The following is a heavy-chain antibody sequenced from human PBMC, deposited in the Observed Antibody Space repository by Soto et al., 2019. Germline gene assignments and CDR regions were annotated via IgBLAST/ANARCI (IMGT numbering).Heavy chain of an antibody. CDR2: IYSGGST. V-gene: IGHV3-53*01. J-gene: IGHJ6*02. CDR3: ARGRRGWLTYYYYGMDV. CDR1: GFTVSSNY. D-gene: IGHD6-19*01. Sequence: PGGSLRLSCAASGFTVSSNYMSWVRQAPGKGLEWVSVIYSGGSTYYADSVKGRFTISRDNSKNTLYLQMNSLRAEDTAVYYCARGRRGWLTYYYYGMDVWGQGTTVTVSS.